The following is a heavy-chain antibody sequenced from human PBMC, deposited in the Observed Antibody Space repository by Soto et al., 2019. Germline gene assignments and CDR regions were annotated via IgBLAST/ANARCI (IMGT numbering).Heavy chain of an antibody. D-gene: IGHD6-19*01. V-gene: IGHV3-30-3*01. CDR2: ISYDGSNK. J-gene: IGHJ4*02. Sequence: GGSLRLSCAASGFTFSSYAMHWVRQAPGKGLEWVAVISYDGSNKYYADSVKGRFTISRDISKNTLYLQMNSLRAEDTAVYYCARDAGYSSGWAYFDYWGQGTLVTVSS. CDR3: ARDAGYSSGWAYFDY. CDR1: GFTFSSYA.